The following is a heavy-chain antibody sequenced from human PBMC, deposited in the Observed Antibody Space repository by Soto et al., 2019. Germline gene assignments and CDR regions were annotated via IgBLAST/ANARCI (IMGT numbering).Heavy chain of an antibody. CDR1: GFTFSAYA. CDR3: AKGGRQWLVTADFNY. J-gene: IGHJ4*02. V-gene: IGHV3-30*18. CDR2: VSHDGRNT. D-gene: IGHD6-19*01. Sequence: VQLVESGGGVVQPGRSLRLSCAASGFTFSAYAMHWVRQAPGKGLEWVAVVSHDGRNTHYADSVKGRFTISRDSSKNTVSLERTSLRAEDTAVYYGAKGGRQWLVTADFNYWGQGALVTVSS.